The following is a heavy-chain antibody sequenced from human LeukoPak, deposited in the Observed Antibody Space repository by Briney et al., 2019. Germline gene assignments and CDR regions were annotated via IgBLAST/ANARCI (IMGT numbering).Heavy chain of an antibody. J-gene: IGHJ4*02. Sequence: GRSLRLSCAASGFTFSSYAMHWVRQTPGKGLEWVAVISYDGSNKYYADSVKGRFTISRDNSKNTLYLQMNSLRAEDTAVYYCARESIAAAGAPFDYWGQGTLVTVSS. CDR3: ARESIAAAGAPFDY. CDR1: GFTFSSYA. D-gene: IGHD6-13*01. CDR2: ISYDGSNK. V-gene: IGHV3-30-3*01.